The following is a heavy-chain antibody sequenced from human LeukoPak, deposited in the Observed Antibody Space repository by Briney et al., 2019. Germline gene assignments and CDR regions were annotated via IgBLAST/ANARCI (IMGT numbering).Heavy chain of an antibody. Sequence: SETLSLTCAVYVGSFSGYYWSWLRQPPGKGLEWIGEINHSGSTNYNPSLKSRVTISVDTSKNQFSLKLSSVTAADTAVYYCARGLRRSNYYGSGSYYRGSYYFDYWGRGTLVTVSS. D-gene: IGHD3-10*01. CDR2: INHSGST. CDR3: ARGLRRSNYYGSGSYYRGSYYFDY. J-gene: IGHJ4*02. CDR1: VGSFSGYY. V-gene: IGHV4-34*01.